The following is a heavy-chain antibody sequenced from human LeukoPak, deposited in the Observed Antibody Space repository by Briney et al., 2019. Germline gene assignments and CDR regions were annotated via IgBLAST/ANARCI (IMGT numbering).Heavy chain of an antibody. CDR3: AREKWPVVIAIGEFDY. Sequence: ASVKVSCKASGYTFTSYYMHWVRQAPGQGLEWMGIINPSGGSTSYAQKFQGRVTMTRDMSTSTVYMELSSLRSEDTAVYYCAREKWPVVIAIGEFDYWGQGTLVTVSS. D-gene: IGHD2-21*01. CDR2: INPSGGST. V-gene: IGHV1-46*03. CDR1: GYTFTSYY. J-gene: IGHJ4*02.